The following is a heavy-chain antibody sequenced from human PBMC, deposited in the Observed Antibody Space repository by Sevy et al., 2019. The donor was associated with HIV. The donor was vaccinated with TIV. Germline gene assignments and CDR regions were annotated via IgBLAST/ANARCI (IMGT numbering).Heavy chain of an antibody. CDR2: ISFDGSNK. Sequence: GGSLKLSCAASGFTFTLYSMHWVRQAPGKGLEWVATISFDGSNKHYADSVKGRFTISRDHSQNSLYLQMNSLRTEDTAVYYCALERLSSDVAEYFQNWGQGTLVTVSS. D-gene: IGHD1-1*01. CDR1: GFTFTLYS. V-gene: IGHV3-30-3*01. CDR3: ALERLSSDVAEYFQN. J-gene: IGHJ1*01.